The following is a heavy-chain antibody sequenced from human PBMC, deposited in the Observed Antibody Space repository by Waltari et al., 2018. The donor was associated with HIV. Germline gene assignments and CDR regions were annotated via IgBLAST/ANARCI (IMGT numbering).Heavy chain of an antibody. J-gene: IGHJ6*02. CDR2: ITSETYGGTA. Sequence: EVQLVESGGGLVQPGRSLRLSCRGSGFTFADYGRSWLRQAPGKGLEWVGFITSETYGGTAEYAASVTGRFVISREDSKSIAYLQMNSLEIEDTGVYYCSRPSGTLHSYGMDVWGQGTTVTVSS. CDR1: GFTFADYG. V-gene: IGHV3-49*03. CDR3: SRPSGTLHSYGMDV. D-gene: IGHD1-26*01.